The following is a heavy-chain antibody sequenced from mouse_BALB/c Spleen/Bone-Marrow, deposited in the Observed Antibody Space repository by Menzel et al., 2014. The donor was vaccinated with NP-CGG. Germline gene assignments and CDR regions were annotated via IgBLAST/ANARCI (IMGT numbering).Heavy chain of an antibody. CDR3: ARRGDRYGGWDY. J-gene: IGHJ4*01. CDR1: GYAFTSYN. V-gene: IGHV1S135*01. D-gene: IGHD2-14*01. CDR2: IDPYNGAT. Sequence: EVQGVESGPELVKPGASVKVSCKASGYAFTSYNMYWVKQSHGKSLEWIGYIDPYNGATSYNQKFKGKATLTVDKSSSTAYMQLKSLTSEDSAVYYCARRGDRYGGWDYWGQGTSVTVSS.